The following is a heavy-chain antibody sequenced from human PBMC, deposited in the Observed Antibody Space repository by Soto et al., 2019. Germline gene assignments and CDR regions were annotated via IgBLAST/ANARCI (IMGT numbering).Heavy chain of an antibody. Sequence: QMQLVQSGPEVKKPGTSVKVSCKASGFTFSSSAMQWVRQARGQRLEWMGWIVVGTGNTNYAQKFQERVTITRDMSTSPAYRELSRLRSEDTAVYYCAAGGNTYGYDYADMDVWGQGTTVTVSS. CDR3: AAGGNTYGYDYADMDV. CDR1: GFTFSSSA. CDR2: IVVGTGNT. V-gene: IGHV1-58*02. D-gene: IGHD5-18*01. J-gene: IGHJ6*02.